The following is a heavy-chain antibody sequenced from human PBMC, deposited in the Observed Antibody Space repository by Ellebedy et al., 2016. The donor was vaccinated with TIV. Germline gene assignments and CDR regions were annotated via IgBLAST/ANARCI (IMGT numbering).Heavy chain of an antibody. V-gene: IGHV3-7*03. J-gene: IGHJ4*02. CDR3: ARDVGDY. CDR1: GFDLRNYW. Sequence: PGGSLRLSCVASGFDLRNYWMSWVRQAPGKGLEWVASINQDGSQKYSVESVKGRFTIARDNAKNSLYLQMNSLRTEDTAVYYCARDVGDYWGQGTLVTVSS. CDR2: INQDGSQK.